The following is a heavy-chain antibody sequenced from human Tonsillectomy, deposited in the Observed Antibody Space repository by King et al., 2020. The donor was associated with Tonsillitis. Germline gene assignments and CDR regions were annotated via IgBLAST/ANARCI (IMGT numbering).Heavy chain of an antibody. CDR1: GFTFRSYW. D-gene: IGHD1-26*01. CDR2: INQDGSEK. J-gene: IGHJ6*03. CDR3: ARVAGSYSNYMGV. V-gene: IGHV3-7*03. Sequence: VQLVESGGGLVQPGGSLRLSCEGSGFTFRSYWMSCVRQAPGKGLEWVGNINQDGSEKYYVGSVKGRFTISRENAKDSLYLQMNSLRAEDTAVYYCARVAGSYSNYMGVWGKGTTVTVSS.